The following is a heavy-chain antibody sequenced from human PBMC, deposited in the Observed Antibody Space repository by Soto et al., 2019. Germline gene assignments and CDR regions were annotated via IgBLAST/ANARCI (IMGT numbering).Heavy chain of an antibody. J-gene: IGHJ4*02. CDR1: GDSVSSNSAV. CDR3: VRVVDNGWLDH. V-gene: IGHV6-1*01. D-gene: IGHD4-17*01. CDR2: TYYRSQWHY. Sequence: SQTLSLTCVISGDSVSSNSAVWNWIRQSPSRGLEWLGRTYYRSQWHYEYAVFVQSRISIDPDTSKNHFSLQLNSVTPEDTAVYYCVRVVDNGWLDHWGQGTLVTVSS.